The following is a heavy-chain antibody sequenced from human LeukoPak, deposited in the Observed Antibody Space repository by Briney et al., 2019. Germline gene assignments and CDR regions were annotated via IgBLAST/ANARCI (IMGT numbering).Heavy chain of an antibody. D-gene: IGHD1-26*01. CDR2: ISSSGSTI. V-gene: IGHV3-48*03. CDR3: ASGEVWELSAFDI. Sequence: SGGSLRLSCAASGFTFSSYEMNWVRQAPGKGLEWVSYISSSGSTIYYADSVKGRFTISRDNAKNSLYLQMNSLRAEDTAVYYCASGEVWELSAFDIWGQGTMVTVSS. J-gene: IGHJ3*02. CDR1: GFTFSSYE.